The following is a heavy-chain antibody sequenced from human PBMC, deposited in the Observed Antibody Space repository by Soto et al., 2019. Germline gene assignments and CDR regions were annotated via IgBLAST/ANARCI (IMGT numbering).Heavy chain of an antibody. Sequence: QVQLQQWGAGLLKPSETLSLTCAVYGGSFSGYYWSWIRQPPGKGLEWIREINHSGSTNYNPSLKSRVTISVDTSKNQFSLKLSSVTAADTAVYYCARAAYCSSTSCYKFDYWGQGTLVTVSS. D-gene: IGHD2-2*02. J-gene: IGHJ4*02. CDR3: ARAAYCSSTSCYKFDY. V-gene: IGHV4-34*01. CDR1: GGSFSGYY. CDR2: INHSGST.